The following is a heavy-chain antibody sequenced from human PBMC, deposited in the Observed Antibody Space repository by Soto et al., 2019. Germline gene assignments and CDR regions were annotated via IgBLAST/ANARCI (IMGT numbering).Heavy chain of an antibody. D-gene: IGHD5-12*01. V-gene: IGHV4-31*03. CDR3: ARGYSRPDWFDS. Sequence: QVQLQESGPGLIKPSQTLSLTCTVSGGYISSAGSFWSWVRQLPGKVLEWIGYMSHSETTHYNSSLKSRVSISIDTSKNEFSVNLGSVTAADTAVYYCARGYSRPDWFDSWGPGTLVIVSS. CDR2: MSHSETT. J-gene: IGHJ5*01. CDR1: GGYISSAGSF.